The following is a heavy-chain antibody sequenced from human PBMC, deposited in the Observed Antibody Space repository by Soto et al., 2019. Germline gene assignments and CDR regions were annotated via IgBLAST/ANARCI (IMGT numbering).Heavy chain of an antibody. Sequence: EVQLLESGGALVQPGGSLRLSCVVAGFRFSGNAMSWVRQAPGKGLEWVSSISGSGESTYYAGSVKGRFIVSRDNSKDTLYLQLNSLRAEDTALYYCAKDLCGSGDSCYHFDYWGQGTLVTVSS. J-gene: IGHJ4*02. V-gene: IGHV3-23*01. CDR3: AKDLCGSGDSCYHFDY. CDR2: ISGSGEST. CDR1: GFRFSGNA. D-gene: IGHD2-15*01.